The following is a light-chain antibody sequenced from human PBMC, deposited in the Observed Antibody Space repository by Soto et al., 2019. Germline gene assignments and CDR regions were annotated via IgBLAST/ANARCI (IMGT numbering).Light chain of an antibody. CDR2: GAS. Sequence: EIVLTQSPGTLSLSPGERATVSCRASQSVSSSYLAWYQQKPGQAPRLLIYGASSRATGIPGRFSGSGSGTDFTLTISRLEPEDFAVYYCQQYGRSPFTFGPRTKVDIK. V-gene: IGKV3-20*01. CDR3: QQYGRSPFT. CDR1: QSVSSSY. J-gene: IGKJ3*01.